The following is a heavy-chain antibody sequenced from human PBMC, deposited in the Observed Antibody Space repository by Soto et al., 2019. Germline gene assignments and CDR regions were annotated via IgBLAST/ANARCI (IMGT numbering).Heavy chain of an antibody. CDR2: IYYDGSNK. V-gene: IGHV3-33*01. Sequence: QVQLVESGGGVVQPGRSLGLSCAASGFTFSSYGMHWVRQAPSKGLEWVAVIYYDGSNKYYADSVKGRFTISRDNSKNTLYLQMNSLRAEDTAVYYCARSQYSSSWYPFDYCGQGTLVTVSS. D-gene: IGHD6-13*01. J-gene: IGHJ4*02. CDR1: GFTFSSYG. CDR3: ARSQYSSSWYPFDY.